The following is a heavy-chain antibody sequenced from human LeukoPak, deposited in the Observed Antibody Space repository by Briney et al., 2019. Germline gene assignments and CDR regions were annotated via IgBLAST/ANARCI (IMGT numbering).Heavy chain of an antibody. Sequence: QPGRSLRLSCAASGFTFDDYAMHWVRQAPGKGLEWVSGISWNSGSIGYADSVKGRFTISRDNSKNTLYLQMNSLRAEDTAVYYCARESGSYGWFDPWGQGTLVTVSS. D-gene: IGHD1-26*01. CDR2: ISWNSGSI. CDR3: ARESGSYGWFDP. V-gene: IGHV3-9*01. J-gene: IGHJ5*02. CDR1: GFTFDDYA.